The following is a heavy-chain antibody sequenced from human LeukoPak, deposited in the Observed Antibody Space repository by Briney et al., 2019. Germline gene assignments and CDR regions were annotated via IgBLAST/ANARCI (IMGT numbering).Heavy chain of an antibody. J-gene: IGHJ4*02. CDR2: INGDGSAT. CDR1: GFTFSSYW. CDR3: ARDRLYTSDY. Sequence: PGGSLRLSCAASGFTFSSYWMYWVRQAPGKGLVWVSRINGDGSATTYADSLKGRFTISRDNTKNTLYLQINSLRAEDTAVYFCARDRLYTSDYWGQGTLVTVSS. V-gene: IGHV3-74*01. D-gene: IGHD3-16*01.